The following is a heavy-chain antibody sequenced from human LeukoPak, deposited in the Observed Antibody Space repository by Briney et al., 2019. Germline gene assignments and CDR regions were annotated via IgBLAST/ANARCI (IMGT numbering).Heavy chain of an antibody. CDR2: IYYSGST. CDR3: ARATDDGYNFDY. CDR1: GGSISSSSYY. V-gene: IGHV4-39*07. Sequence: SETLSLTCTVSGGSISSSSYYWGWIRQPPGKGLEWIGSIYYSGSTYYNPSLKSRVTISVDTSKNQFSLKLSSVTAADTAVYYRARATDDGYNFDYWGQGTLVTVSS. J-gene: IGHJ4*02. D-gene: IGHD5-24*01.